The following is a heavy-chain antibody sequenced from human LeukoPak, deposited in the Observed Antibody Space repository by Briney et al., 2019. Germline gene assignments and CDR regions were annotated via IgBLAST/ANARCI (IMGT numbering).Heavy chain of an antibody. V-gene: IGHV3-30-3*01. CDR3: AREAHPPYYYDSSGYTYYFDY. CDR1: GFTFSSYA. D-gene: IGHD3-22*01. J-gene: IGHJ4*02. CDR2: ISYDGSNK. Sequence: PGGSLRLSCAASGFTFSSYAMHWVRQAPGKGLEWAAVISYDGSNKYYADSVKGRFTISRDNSKNTLYLQMNSLRAEDTAVYYCAREAHPPYYYDSSGYTYYFDYWGQGTLVTVSS.